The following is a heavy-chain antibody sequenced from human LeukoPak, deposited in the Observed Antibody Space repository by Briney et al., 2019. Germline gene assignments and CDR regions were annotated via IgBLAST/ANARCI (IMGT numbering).Heavy chain of an antibody. CDR1: GYTFTGYY. CDR3: ARDISGSSGWRPYYYYYMDV. Sequence: ASVKVSCKASGYTFTGYYMHWVRQAPGQGLEWMGWINPNSGGTNYAQKFQGRVTMTRDTSISTAYMELSRLRSDDTAVYYCARDISGSSGWRPYYYYYMDVWGKGTTVTISS. D-gene: IGHD6-19*01. CDR2: INPNSGGT. J-gene: IGHJ6*03. V-gene: IGHV1-2*02.